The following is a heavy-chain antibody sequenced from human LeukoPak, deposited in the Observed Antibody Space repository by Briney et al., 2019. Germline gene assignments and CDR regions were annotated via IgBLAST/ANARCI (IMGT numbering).Heavy chain of an antibody. CDR1: GFTFSTYS. Sequence: PGGSLRLSCAASGFTFSTYSMNWVRQAPGKGLEWVSYISSSSSTIYYADSVKGRFTISRDNAKNSLYLQMNTLGAEDTAIYYCAKDRTVGASYWYFDLWGRGTLVTVSS. D-gene: IGHD1-26*01. CDR2: ISSSSSTI. J-gene: IGHJ2*01. CDR3: AKDRTVGASYWYFDL. V-gene: IGHV3-48*01.